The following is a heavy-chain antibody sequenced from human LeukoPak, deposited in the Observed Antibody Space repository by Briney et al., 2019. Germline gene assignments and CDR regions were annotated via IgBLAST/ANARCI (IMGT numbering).Heavy chain of an antibody. CDR3: ARNIAVAGTYGMDV. D-gene: IGHD6-19*01. CDR1: GGSISSYY. J-gene: IGHJ6*02. CDR2: IYTSGST. Sequence: SETLSLTCTVSGGSISSYYWSWLRQPAGKGLEWIGRIYTSGSTNYNPSLKSRVTMSVDTSKNQFSLKLSSVTAADTAVYYCARNIAVAGTYGMDVWGQGTTVTVSS. V-gene: IGHV4-4*07.